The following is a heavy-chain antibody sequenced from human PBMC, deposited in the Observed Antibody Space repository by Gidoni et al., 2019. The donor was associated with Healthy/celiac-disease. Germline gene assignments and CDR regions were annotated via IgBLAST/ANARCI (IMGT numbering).Heavy chain of an antibody. CDR3: AKDSDSGWYVPSPFDY. J-gene: IGHJ4*02. CDR1: GFTFDDYA. CDR2: ISWNSGSI. D-gene: IGHD6-19*01. V-gene: IGHV3-9*01. Sequence: EVQLVESGGGWVQPGRSLRRSCAASGFTFDDYAMHWVRQAPGKGLEWVSGISWNSGSICYADSVKGRFTISRDNAKNSLYLQMNSLRAEDTALYYCAKDSDSGWYVPSPFDYWGQGTLVTVSS.